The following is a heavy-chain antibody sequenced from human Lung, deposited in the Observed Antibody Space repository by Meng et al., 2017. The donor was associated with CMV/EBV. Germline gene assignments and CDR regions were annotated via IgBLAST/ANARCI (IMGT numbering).Heavy chain of an antibody. CDR1: GGTFSSYA. J-gene: IGHJ6*02. V-gene: IGHV1-69*10. CDR3: ARVKQLVRSGYTMDV. Sequence: SXXVSXKASGGTFSSYALSWVRQAPGQGLEWMGGSIPILGITNYAQKFQDRVTITADKSTSSDYMELSSLRCEDTAVYYCARVKQLVRSGYTMDVWGQGXTVTVSS. D-gene: IGHD3-22*01. CDR2: SIPILGIT.